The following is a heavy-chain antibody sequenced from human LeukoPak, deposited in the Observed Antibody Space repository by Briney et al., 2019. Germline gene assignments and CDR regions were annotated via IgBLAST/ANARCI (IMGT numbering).Heavy chain of an antibody. CDR1: GFTVSSNY. CDR2: IYSGGST. Sequence: AGGSLRLSCAASGFTVSSNYMTWVRQAPGKGLEWVSVIYSGGSTHYADSVKGRFTISRDNSKNTLYLQMNSLRAEDTAVYYCARGDDGSGYYPFDYWGQGTLVTVSS. D-gene: IGHD3-22*01. J-gene: IGHJ4*02. V-gene: IGHV3-66*01. CDR3: ARGDDGSGYYPFDY.